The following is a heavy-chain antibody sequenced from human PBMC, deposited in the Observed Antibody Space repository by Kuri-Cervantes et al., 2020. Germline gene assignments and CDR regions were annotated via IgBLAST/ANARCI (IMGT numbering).Heavy chain of an antibody. J-gene: IGHJ6*02. Sequence: GESLKISCAASGSAISSYNMNWVRQAPGKGLEWVSHTGTTESSKYYADSVKGRFTISRDNGKNSLYLQMNSLRDEDTALYYCVRRQGWSGMDVWGQGTTVTVSS. CDR2: TGTTESSK. CDR3: VRRQGWSGMDV. V-gene: IGHV3-48*02. CDR1: GSAISSYN.